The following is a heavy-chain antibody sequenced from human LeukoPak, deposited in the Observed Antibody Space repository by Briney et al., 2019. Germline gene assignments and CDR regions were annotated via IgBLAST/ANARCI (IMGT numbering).Heavy chain of an antibody. CDR1: GGSISSYY. CDR2: IYYTGST. CDR3: ARHGGDYDYLWGSYRSYYFDY. J-gene: IGHJ4*02. D-gene: IGHD3-16*02. Sequence: SETLSLTCSVSGGSISSYYWSWIRQPPGKGLEWIGYIYYTGSTNYNPSLKSRVAISVDTSKNQFSLKLSSVTAADTAVYYCARHGGDYDYLWGSYRSYYFDYWGQGSLVTVSS. V-gene: IGHV4-59*08.